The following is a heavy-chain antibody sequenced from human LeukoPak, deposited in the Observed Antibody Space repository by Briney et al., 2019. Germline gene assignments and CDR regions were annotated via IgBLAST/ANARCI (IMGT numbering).Heavy chain of an antibody. CDR3: ASEHYDSSGYSNWFDP. Sequence: GASVKVSCKASGGTFSSYAISWVRQAPGQGLEWMGGIIPIFGTANYAQKFQGRVTITADKSTSTAYMELSSLRSEDTAVYYCASEHYDSSGYSNWFDPWGQGTLVTVSS. CDR1: GGTFSSYA. V-gene: IGHV1-69*06. J-gene: IGHJ5*02. D-gene: IGHD3-22*01. CDR2: IIPIFGTA.